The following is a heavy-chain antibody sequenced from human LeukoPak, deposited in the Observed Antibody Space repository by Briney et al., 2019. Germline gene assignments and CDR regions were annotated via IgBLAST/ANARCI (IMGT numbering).Heavy chain of an antibody. CDR2: INPNSGGT. CDR1: GYTFTGYY. V-gene: IGHV1-2*02. D-gene: IGHD3-22*01. J-gene: IGHJ3*02. CDR3: ASARYYYDSSGYYYSGLDAFDI. Sequence: ASVKVSCKASGYTFTGYYMHWVRQAPGQGLERMGWINPNSGGTNYAQKFQGRVTMTRDTSISTAYMELSRLRSDDTAVYYCASARYYYDSSGYYYSGLDAFDIWGQGTMVTVSS.